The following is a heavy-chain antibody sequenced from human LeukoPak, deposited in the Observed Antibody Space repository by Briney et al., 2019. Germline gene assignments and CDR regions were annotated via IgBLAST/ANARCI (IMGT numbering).Heavy chain of an antibody. D-gene: IGHD3-3*01. V-gene: IGHV4-38-2*02. CDR2: IYYSGST. CDR3: ARETPRLFWSGYYHEDY. CDR1: GYSISSGHY. J-gene: IGHJ4*02. Sequence: SETLSLTCTVSGYSISSGHYWGWIRQPPGKGLEWIGSIYYSGSTYYNPSLKSRVTISVDTSKNQFSLKLSSVTAADTAVYYCARETPRLFWSGYYHEDYWGQGTLVTVSS.